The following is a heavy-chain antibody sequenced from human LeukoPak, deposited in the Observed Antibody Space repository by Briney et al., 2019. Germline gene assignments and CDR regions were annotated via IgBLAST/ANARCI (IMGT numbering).Heavy chain of an antibody. V-gene: IGHV3-11*06. D-gene: IGHD4-17*01. Sequence: GGSLRLSCAASGFTFSDYYMSWIRQAPGKGLEWVSYISSSSSYTNYADSVKGRFTISRDNAKNSLYLQMNSLRAEDTAVYYCARDFPPSYGDYDPYYFDYWGQGTLVTVSS. CDR1: GFTFSDYY. CDR3: ARDFPPSYGDYDPYYFDY. CDR2: ISSSSSYT. J-gene: IGHJ4*02.